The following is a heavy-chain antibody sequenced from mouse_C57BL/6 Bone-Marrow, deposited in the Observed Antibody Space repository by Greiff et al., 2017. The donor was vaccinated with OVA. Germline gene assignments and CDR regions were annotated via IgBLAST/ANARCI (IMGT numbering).Heavy chain of an antibody. CDR3: ARDYWYFDV. Sequence: EVMLAESGGGLVKPGGSLKLSCAASGFTFSDYGMHWVRQAPEKGLEWVAYISSGSSTIYYADTVKGRFTIARDNAKNTLFLQMTSLRSEDTAMYYCARDYWYFDVWGTGTTVTVSS. CDR1: GFTFSDYG. V-gene: IGHV5-17*01. J-gene: IGHJ1*03. CDR2: ISSGSSTI.